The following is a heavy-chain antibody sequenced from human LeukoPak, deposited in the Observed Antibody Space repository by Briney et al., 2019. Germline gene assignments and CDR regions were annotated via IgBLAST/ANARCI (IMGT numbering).Heavy chain of an antibody. CDR1: GGSFSGYY. CDR2: INHSGST. J-gene: IGHJ3*02. V-gene: IGHV4-34*01. CDR3: ARDSYDYGGNSEAFDI. D-gene: IGHD4-23*01. Sequence: PSETLSLTCAVYGGSFSGYYWSWIRQPPGKGLEWIGEINHSGSTNYNPSLKSRVTISVDTSKNQFSLKLSSVTAADTAVYYCARDSYDYGGNSEAFDIWGQGTMVTVSS.